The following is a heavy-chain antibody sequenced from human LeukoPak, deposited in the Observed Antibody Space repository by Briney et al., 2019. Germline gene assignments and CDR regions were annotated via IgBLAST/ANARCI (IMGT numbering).Heavy chain of an antibody. CDR2: IYWDDDK. J-gene: IGHJ4*02. V-gene: IGHV2-5*02. Sequence: SGPTLVNPTQTLTLTCTFSGFSLSTRGVGVGWIRQPPGKALEWLALIYWDDDKRYSPSLKSRLTITKDTSKNQVVLTMPNMDPVDTATYYCAHRQPAGDYIVGATIFDYWGQGTLVTVSS. D-gene: IGHD1-26*01. CDR3: AHRQPAGDYIVGATIFDY. CDR1: GFSLSTRGVG.